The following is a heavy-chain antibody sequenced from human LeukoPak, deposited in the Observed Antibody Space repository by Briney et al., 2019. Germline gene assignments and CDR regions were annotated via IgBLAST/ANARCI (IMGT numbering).Heavy chain of an antibody. V-gene: IGHV3-66*01. CDR1: GFTVSSNY. D-gene: IGHD1-26*01. Sequence: GGSLRLSCAASGFTVSSNYMNWVRQAPGKGLEWVSVIYSGGSTIYADSVKGRFTISRDSSKNTLYLQMNSLRAEDTAVYYCARDPVGAIGYGMDVWGQGTMVTVSS. CDR3: ARDPVGAIGYGMDV. CDR2: IYSGGST. J-gene: IGHJ6*02.